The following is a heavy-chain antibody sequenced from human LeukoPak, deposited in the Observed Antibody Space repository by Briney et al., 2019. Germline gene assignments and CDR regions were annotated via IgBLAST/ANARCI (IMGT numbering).Heavy chain of an antibody. Sequence: ASVNVSFKASGYTFTSYGISWVRQAPGQGLEWMGLISAYNGNTNYAQKLQGRVTMTTDTSTSTAYMELRSLRSDDTAVYYCASGGGWYGLDAFDIWGQGTMVTVSS. V-gene: IGHV1-18*01. CDR3: ASGGGWYGLDAFDI. D-gene: IGHD6-19*01. J-gene: IGHJ3*02. CDR1: GYTFTSYG. CDR2: ISAYNGNT.